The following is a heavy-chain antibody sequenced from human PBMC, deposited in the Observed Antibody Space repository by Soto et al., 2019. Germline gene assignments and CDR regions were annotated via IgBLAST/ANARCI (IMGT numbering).Heavy chain of an antibody. D-gene: IGHD2-2*01. Sequence: LRLSCAASGFTFSSYAMSWVRQAPGKGLEWVSAISGSGGSTYYADSVKGRFTISRDNSKNTLYLQMNSLRAEDTAVYYCAKPIIPAAMAGMDVWGQGTTVTVSS. CDR3: AKPIIPAAMAGMDV. CDR1: GFTFSSYA. V-gene: IGHV3-23*01. CDR2: ISGSGGST. J-gene: IGHJ6*02.